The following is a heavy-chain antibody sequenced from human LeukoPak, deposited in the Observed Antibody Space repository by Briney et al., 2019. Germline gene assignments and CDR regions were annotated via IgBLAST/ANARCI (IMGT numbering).Heavy chain of an antibody. V-gene: IGHV4-59*01. Sequence: SETLSLTCTVSGGSISSYYWSWIRQPPGKGLEWIGYIYYSGSTNYNPSLKSRVTISVDTSKNHFSLKLRSVAAADTAVYYCARVTGYMIEDYFDYWGQGTLLTVSS. CDR1: GGSISSYY. J-gene: IGHJ4*02. CDR2: IYYSGST. CDR3: ARVTGYMIEDYFDY. D-gene: IGHD3-9*01.